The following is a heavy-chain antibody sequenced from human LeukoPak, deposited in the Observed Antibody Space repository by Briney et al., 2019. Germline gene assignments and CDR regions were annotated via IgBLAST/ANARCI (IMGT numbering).Heavy chain of an antibody. V-gene: IGHV3-23*01. CDR1: GFTFSTYK. CDR3: AKLGRYQTPLDDY. D-gene: IGHD2-2*01. CDR2: ISGSGGSP. Sequence: GGSLRLSCAASGFTFSTYKMSWVRQAPGKGLEWVSDISGSGGSPFYADSVKGRFTISRDNSKYTLYLQMNSLRAEDTAVYYCAKLGRYQTPLDDYWGQGTLVTVSS. J-gene: IGHJ4*02.